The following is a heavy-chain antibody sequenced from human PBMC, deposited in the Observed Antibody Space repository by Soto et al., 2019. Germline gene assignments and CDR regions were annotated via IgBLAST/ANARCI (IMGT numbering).Heavy chain of an antibody. V-gene: IGHV3-9*01. D-gene: IGHD3-16*01. CDR3: ANGLHLGEPTLEGAFDI. Sequence: EVQLVESGGGLVQPGRSLRLSCAASGFTFDDYAMHWVRQAPGKGLEWVSGISWNSGSIGYADSVKGRFTISRDNAKNSLYLQMNSLRAEDTALYYCANGLHLGEPTLEGAFDIWGQGTMVTVSS. J-gene: IGHJ3*02. CDR2: ISWNSGSI. CDR1: GFTFDDYA.